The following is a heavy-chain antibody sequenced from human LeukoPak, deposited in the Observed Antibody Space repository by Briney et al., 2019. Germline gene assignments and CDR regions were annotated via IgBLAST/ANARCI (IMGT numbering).Heavy chain of an antibody. J-gene: IGHJ3*02. CDR3: ARDPGISAFDI. V-gene: IGHV4-59*01. Sequence: SETLSLTCTVSGGSISSYHWSWIRQPPGKGLEWIGYIYYSGSTNCNPSLKSRVTISVETSKNQFSLKLSSVTAADTAVYYCARDPGISAFDIWGQGTMVTVSS. CDR2: IYYSGST. CDR1: GGSISSYH.